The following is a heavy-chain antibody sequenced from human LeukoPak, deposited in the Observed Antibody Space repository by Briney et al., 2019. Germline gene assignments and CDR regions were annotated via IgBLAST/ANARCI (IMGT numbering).Heavy chain of an antibody. J-gene: IGHJ6*04. Sequence: GGSLRLSCAASGFTFSTYWMSWVRQAPGKGLEWVSNINQDGGEKHYVDSVRGRFTISRDSAKNSLYLQMNSLRADDTAVYYCGRDMGGWGKGTTVTVAS. CDR2: INQDGGEK. CDR1: GFTFSTYW. V-gene: IGHV3-7*04. CDR3: GRDMGG.